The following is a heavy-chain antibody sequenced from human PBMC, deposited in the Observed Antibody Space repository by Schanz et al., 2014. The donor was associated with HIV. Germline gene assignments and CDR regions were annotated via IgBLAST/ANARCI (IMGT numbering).Heavy chain of an antibody. CDR2: VIPMFGTA. CDR3: ARGSCSGGTCYSGDH. CDR1: GGTFNNSA. D-gene: IGHD2-15*01. J-gene: IGHJ4*02. Sequence: QVHLVQSGAAVTQPGSSVTVSCKASGGTFNNSAINWVRQAPGQGLEWMGQVIPMFGTANFAQRFQGRVTMTTDTSTSTAYMDLRSLRSDDTAVYYCARGSCSGGTCYSGDHWGQGTLVTVSA. V-gene: IGHV1-69*06.